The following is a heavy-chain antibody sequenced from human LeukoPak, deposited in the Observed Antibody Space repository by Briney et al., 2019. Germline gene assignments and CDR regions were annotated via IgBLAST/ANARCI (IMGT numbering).Heavy chain of an antibody. V-gene: IGHV3-49*04. CDR2: IRSNAYGRTK. CDR3: TTPGYDFDY. CDR1: GFTFSDYA. Sequence: GRSLRLFCTACGFTFSDYAMSWVRQAPEKGLEWVGFIRSNAYGRTKEYAASVRGRFTISRDDSKSIAYLQMSSLKTEDTAVYYCTTPGYDFDYWGQGTLVTVSS. J-gene: IGHJ4*02. D-gene: IGHD5-18*01.